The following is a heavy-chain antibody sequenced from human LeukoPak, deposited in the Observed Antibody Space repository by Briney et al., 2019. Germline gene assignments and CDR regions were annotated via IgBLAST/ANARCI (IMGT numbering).Heavy chain of an antibody. Sequence: PGGSLRLSCAASGFTFSNYAMNWVRQAPGKGLEWVSSISSSSGYIYYADSVKGRFTISRDNAKNSLYLQMNSLRAEDTAVYYCARDGGNSYYFDTRGYYYDYWGQGTLVTVSS. CDR2: ISSSSGYI. J-gene: IGHJ4*02. D-gene: IGHD3-22*01. V-gene: IGHV3-21*01. CDR3: ARDGGNSYYFDTRGYYYDY. CDR1: GFTFSNYA.